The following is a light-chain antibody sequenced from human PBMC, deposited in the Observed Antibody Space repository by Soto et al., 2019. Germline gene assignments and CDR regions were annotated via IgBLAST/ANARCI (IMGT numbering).Light chain of an antibody. V-gene: IGKV3-15*01. CDR3: QQYNVWPLT. Sequence: EIVMTQSPGTLSVSPGERATLSCRASQSVSDNLAWYQQKPAQAPRLLIFRASNRATGVPARFSGSGSGTEFTLTISSLQSEDLAVYYCQQYNVWPLTFGGGTKVE. J-gene: IGKJ4*01. CDR1: QSVSDN. CDR2: RAS.